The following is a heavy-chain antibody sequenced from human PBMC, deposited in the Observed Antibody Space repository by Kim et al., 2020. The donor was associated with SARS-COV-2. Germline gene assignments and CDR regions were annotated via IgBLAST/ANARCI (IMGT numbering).Heavy chain of an antibody. J-gene: IGHJ6*02. V-gene: IGHV5-51*01. D-gene: IGHD6-19*01. CDR1: GYSFISQW. CDR3: AAVVFTTGWPYHGMDV. Sequence: GESLKISCKGSGYSFISQWIGWVRQMPGKGLEWMGIIYPDDSDTRYSPSFQGQVTISADKSISTAYLQWNSLRASDTAMYYCAAVVFTTGWPYHGMDVWGQGTTVTVSS. CDR2: IYPDDSDT.